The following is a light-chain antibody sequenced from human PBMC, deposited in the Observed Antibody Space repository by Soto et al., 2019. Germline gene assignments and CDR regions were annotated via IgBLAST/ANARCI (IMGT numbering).Light chain of an antibody. V-gene: IGLV3-21*02. J-gene: IGLJ1*01. CDR1: NIGSKS. CDR2: DDS. CDR3: QVCDGSSDPFV. Sequence: SYALTQPPSVSVAPGQTARITCGGKNIGSKSVHWYQQKPGQAPVLVVFDDSDRPSGIPERFSGSNSGNTATLTITWVEAGDEADYYCQVCDGSSDPFVFGTGTKVTVL.